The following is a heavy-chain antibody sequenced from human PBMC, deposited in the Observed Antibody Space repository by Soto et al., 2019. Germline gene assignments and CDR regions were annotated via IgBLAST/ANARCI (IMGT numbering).Heavy chain of an antibody. CDR2: INSDGSSP. CDR1: GFTFSTYW. Sequence: EVQLVESGGGLVQPGGSLRLSCAASGFTFSTYWMHWVRQAPGKGLVWVSRINSDGSSPTYADSVKGRFTISRDNAKNTVYLQMNSLRIEETAVYYCTRAAAPGGAFDIWGQGTMVTVSS. V-gene: IGHV3-74*01. J-gene: IGHJ3*02. CDR3: TRAAAPGGAFDI. D-gene: IGHD6-25*01.